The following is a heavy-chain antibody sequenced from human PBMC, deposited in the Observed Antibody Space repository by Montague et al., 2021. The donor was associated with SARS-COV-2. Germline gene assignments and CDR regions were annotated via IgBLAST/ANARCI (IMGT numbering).Heavy chain of an antibody. CDR2: IYYSGST. Sequence: TLSLTCTVSGGSISSGGYYWSWIRQHPGKGLEWIGFIYYSGSTYYNPSLKSRVTISVDTSKNQFSLKLSSVTAADTAVYYCARVPINRITIFGVVTRGWYFDLWGRGTLVTVSS. CDR3: ARVPINRITIFGVVTRGWYFDL. D-gene: IGHD3-3*01. V-gene: IGHV4-31*03. J-gene: IGHJ2*01. CDR1: GGSISSGGYY.